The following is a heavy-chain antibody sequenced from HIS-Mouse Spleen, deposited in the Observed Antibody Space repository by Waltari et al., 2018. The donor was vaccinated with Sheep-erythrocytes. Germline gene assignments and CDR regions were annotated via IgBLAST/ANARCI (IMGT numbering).Heavy chain of an antibody. D-gene: IGHD4-17*01. V-gene: IGHV3-53*01. CDR1: GFTVSSNY. CDR2: IYGGGST. Sequence: EVQLVESGGGLIQPGGSLRLSCAASGFTVSSNYMSWVRQAPGKGVEWVLGIYGGGSTYYADSVKGRFTISRDNSKNTLYLQMNSLRAEDTAVYYCARGHPDYGDYDAFDIWGQGTMVTVSS. CDR3: ARGHPDYGDYDAFDI. J-gene: IGHJ3*02.